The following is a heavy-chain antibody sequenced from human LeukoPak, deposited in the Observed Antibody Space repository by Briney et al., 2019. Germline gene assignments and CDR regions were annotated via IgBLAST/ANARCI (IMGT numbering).Heavy chain of an antibody. Sequence: KTSETLSLTCSVSDVSISSSYWSWIRQPPGKGLEWIGYISYSGSTHYNPSLKSRLTISLDKAKNQFSLKVSSVTAADTAVYYCARGSACDYWGQGTLVTVSS. V-gene: IGHV4-59*12. CDR3: ARGSACDY. J-gene: IGHJ4*02. CDR1: DVSISSSY. CDR2: ISYSGST.